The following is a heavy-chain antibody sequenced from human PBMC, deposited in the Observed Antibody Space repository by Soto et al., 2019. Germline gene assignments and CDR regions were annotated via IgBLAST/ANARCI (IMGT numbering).Heavy chain of an antibody. J-gene: IGHJ3*02. D-gene: IGHD2-15*01. CDR2: IIPIFGTA. CDR3: ARGAEDTWAPGVSPI. Sequence: ASVKVSCKASGGTFSSYAISWVRQAPGQGLEWMGGIIPIFGTANYAQKFQGRVTITADESTSTAYMELSSLRSEDTAVYYCARGAEDTWAPGVSPIWGQGTMVTVSS. CDR1: GGTFSSYA. V-gene: IGHV1-69*13.